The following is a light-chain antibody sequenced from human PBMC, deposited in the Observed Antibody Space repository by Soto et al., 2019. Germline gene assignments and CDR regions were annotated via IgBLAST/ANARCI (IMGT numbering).Light chain of an antibody. CDR1: QSFSNN. V-gene: IGKV3-11*01. CDR2: GAT. J-gene: IGKJ5*01. CDR3: HQLNNWPHA. Sequence: EIVMTQSLSTLSVSPGERATLSCRASQSFSNNLAWYQQKPGQAPRLLIYGATNRATAIPARLSGSGSGTDFTLTISSLQPEDFAVYYCHQLNNWPHAFGQGTRLEIK.